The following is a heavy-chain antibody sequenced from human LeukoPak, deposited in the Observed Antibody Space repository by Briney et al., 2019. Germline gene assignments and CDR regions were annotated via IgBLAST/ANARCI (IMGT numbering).Heavy chain of an antibody. CDR2: IYYGGST. D-gene: IGHD4/OR15-4a*01. CDR3: ARHDGRGGATMGALDY. CDR1: GGSISSSCYF. V-gene: IGHV4-39*01. J-gene: IGHJ4*02. Sequence: PSETLSLTCTVSGGSISSSCYFWGRIRQPPGTGLESIGSIYYGGSTYYSPSLRSRVTISVDTSKNQFSLNLSSVTAADTAVYYCARHDGRGGATMGALDYWGQGSLVTVSS.